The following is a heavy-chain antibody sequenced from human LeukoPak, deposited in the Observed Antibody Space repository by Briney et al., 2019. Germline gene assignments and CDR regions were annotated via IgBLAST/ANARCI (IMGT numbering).Heavy chain of an antibody. J-gene: IGHJ4*02. CDR3: TTDQAYYYDSSGYYRRRSYFDY. CDR1: GFTFSNAW. CDR2: IKSKTDGGTT. D-gene: IGHD3-22*01. Sequence: AGGSLRLSCAASGFTFSNAWMNWVRQAPGKGLEWVGRIKSKTDGGTTEYAAPVKGRFTISRDDSKNTLYLQMSSLKTEDTAVYYCTTDQAYYYDSSGYYRRRSYFDYWGQGTLVTVSS. V-gene: IGHV3-15*07.